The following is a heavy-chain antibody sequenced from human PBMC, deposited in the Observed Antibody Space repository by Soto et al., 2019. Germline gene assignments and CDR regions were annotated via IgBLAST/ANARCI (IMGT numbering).Heavy chain of an antibody. J-gene: IGHJ4*02. V-gene: IGHV4-59*08. D-gene: IGHD3-10*01. CDR2: IHYNGNT. Sequence: PSETLSLTCTVSGDSISSYSWSWIRQPPGKGLEWIGNIHYNGNTKYSPSLKSRVTISVDTSKNQFSLKLNPMTVADTAVYYCARHNYGSGSTYFDYWGQGTLVTVSS. CDR1: GDSISSYS. CDR3: ARHNYGSGSTYFDY.